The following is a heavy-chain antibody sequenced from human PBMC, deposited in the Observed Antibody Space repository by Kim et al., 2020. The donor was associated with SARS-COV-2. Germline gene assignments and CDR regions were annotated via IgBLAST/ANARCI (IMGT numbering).Heavy chain of an antibody. D-gene: IGHD4-17*01. V-gene: IGHV4-31*02. CDR3: ARDVYGNFDY. J-gene: IGHJ4*02. CDR2: GST. Sequence: GSTSDNPSIKNRVTISVDTSKNQFSLKLSSVTASDTAVYYCARDVYGNFDYWGQGTLVTVSS.